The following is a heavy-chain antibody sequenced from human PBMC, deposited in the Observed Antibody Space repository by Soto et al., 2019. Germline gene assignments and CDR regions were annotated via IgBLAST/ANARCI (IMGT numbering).Heavy chain of an antibody. Sequence: VQLVESGGGVVQPGRSLRLSCAASGFTFSTYGMYWVRQAPGKGLEWVAVIWYDASNKYYADSVKGRFTISRDNSENTLYLQMNSLRAEDTAVYYCARGRVDGGELDLWVQGTLVTVSS. CDR2: IWYDASNK. D-gene: IGHD1-26*01. V-gene: IGHV3-33*01. CDR3: ARGRVDGGELDL. CDR1: GFTFSTYG. J-gene: IGHJ4*02.